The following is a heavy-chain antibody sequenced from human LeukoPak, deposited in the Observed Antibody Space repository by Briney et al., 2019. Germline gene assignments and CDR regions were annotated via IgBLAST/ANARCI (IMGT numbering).Heavy chain of an antibody. CDR1: GYSFTSDW. Sequence: GESLKISCKGSGYSFTSDWIAWVRQMPGKGLEWMGIIYPGDSDTRYSPSLQGQVTISADKSNSTAYLLLSSLKASDTAIYYCARGYFSSYGMDVWGQGTTVTVSS. CDR2: IYPGDSDT. J-gene: IGHJ6*02. V-gene: IGHV5-51*01. CDR3: ARGYFSSYGMDV. D-gene: IGHD2/OR15-2a*01.